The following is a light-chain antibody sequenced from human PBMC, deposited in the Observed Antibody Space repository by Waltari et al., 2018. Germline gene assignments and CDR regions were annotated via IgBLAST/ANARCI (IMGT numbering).Light chain of an antibody. V-gene: IGLV1-44*01. CDR2: SNN. CDR3: SSWDDSVIGPV. CDR1: SSNIGSKT. Sequence: QSVLTQPPSASGTPGQRVTISCSGSSSNIGSKTVNWYQQLPGTAPKLLIFSNNLRPSGVPDRFSGSKSGTSASLAISGLLSEDEADYYCSSWDDSVIGPVFGGGTKLTVL. J-gene: IGLJ2*01.